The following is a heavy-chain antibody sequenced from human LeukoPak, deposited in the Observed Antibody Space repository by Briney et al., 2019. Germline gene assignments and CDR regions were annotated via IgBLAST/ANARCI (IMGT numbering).Heavy chain of an antibody. D-gene: IGHD3-9*01. V-gene: IGHV4-59*12. J-gene: IGHJ3*02. CDR1: GGSISSYY. CDR3: ARDGSSDYDILTGYYSDAFDI. CDR2: IYYSGST. Sequence: SETLSLTCTVSGGSISSYYWSWLRQPPGKGLEWIGYIYYSGSTNYNPSLKGRVTISVDTSKNQFSLKLSSVTAADTAVYYCARDGSSDYDILTGYYSDAFDIWGQGTMVTVSS.